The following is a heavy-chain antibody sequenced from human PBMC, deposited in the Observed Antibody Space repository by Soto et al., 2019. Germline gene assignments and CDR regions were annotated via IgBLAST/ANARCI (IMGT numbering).Heavy chain of an antibody. CDR3: ARAIKRWEVHYYFDY. J-gene: IGHJ4*02. CDR1: GSTFNNFA. Sequence: QVVLLQSGAAVKEPGSSVRVSCEVSGSTFNNFAFSWVRQAPGHGPEWMGGIVVISNTADYSQRFQDRVTITADTSTNTLYMELGSLTFEDTAVYYCARAIKRWEVHYYFDYWGQGTLVTVSS. CDR2: IVVISNTA. D-gene: IGHD1-26*01. V-gene: IGHV1-69*06.